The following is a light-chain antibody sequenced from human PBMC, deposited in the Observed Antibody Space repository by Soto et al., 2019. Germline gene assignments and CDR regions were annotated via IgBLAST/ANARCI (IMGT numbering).Light chain of an antibody. V-gene: IGLV2-14*01. CDR3: SSYTSTTTPYV. Sequence: QSALTQPACVSVSPGQSITSSCTGTSSDVGNYNYVSWYQLHPGKAPKLMISEVNNRPSGVSNRFSGSKSGNTASLTISGLQAEDEADYYCSSYTSTTTPYVFGTGTKVTGL. CDR1: SSDVGNYNY. J-gene: IGLJ1*01. CDR2: EVN.